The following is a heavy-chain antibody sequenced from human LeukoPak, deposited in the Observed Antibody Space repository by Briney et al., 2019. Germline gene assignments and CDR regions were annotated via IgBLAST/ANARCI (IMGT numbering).Heavy chain of an antibody. CDR2: ICGTGAST. V-gene: IGHV3-23*01. CDR3: ARHLGLCTTTKCPRGPFDS. D-gene: IGHD2-2*01. J-gene: IGHJ4*02. Sequence: GGSLRLSCRASGIDFGSFAMSWVRQAPGKGLEWVAAICGTGASTNYAESVMGRFIISRDNSENSLHLQMNSLRADDTAVYYCARHLGLCTTTKCPRGPFDSWGQGTLVTVSS. CDR1: GIDFGSFA.